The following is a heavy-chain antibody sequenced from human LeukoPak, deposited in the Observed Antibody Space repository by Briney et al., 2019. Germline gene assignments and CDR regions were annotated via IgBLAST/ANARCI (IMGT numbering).Heavy chain of an antibody. CDR3: ARSGRDWATRPRNWFDP. D-gene: IGHD5-24*01. J-gene: IGHJ5*02. Sequence: SETLSLTCTVSGGSISSYYWSWIRQPPGKGLEWIGSIYYSGSTYYNPSLKSRVTISVDTSKNQFSLKLSSVTAADTAVYYCARSGRDWATRPRNWFDPWGQGTLVTVSS. V-gene: IGHV4-59*12. CDR1: GGSISSYY. CDR2: IYYSGST.